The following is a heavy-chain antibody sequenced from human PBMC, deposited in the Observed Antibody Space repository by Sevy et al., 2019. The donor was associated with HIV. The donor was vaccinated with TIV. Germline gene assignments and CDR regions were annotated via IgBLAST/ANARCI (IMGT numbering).Heavy chain of an antibody. CDR1: GFTFSSYR. V-gene: IGHV3-7*01. J-gene: IGHJ5*02. CDR3: ARDFFTIFGVVITEGWFDP. Sequence: GGSLRLSCAASGFTFSSYRMSWVRQAPGKGLEWVANIKQDGSEKYYVDSVKGRFTISRDNAKNSLYLQMNSLRAEDTAVYYCARDFFTIFGVVITEGWFDPWGQGTLVTVSS. D-gene: IGHD3-3*01. CDR2: IKQDGSEK.